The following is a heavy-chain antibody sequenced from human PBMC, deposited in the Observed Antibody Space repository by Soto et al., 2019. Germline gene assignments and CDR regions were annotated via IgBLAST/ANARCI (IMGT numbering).Heavy chain of an antibody. CDR2: ISSSGSTI. J-gene: IGHJ6*02. V-gene: IGHV3-48*03. CDR1: GFTFSSYE. Sequence: PGGSLRLSCAASGFTFSSYEMHWVRQAPGKGLEWVSYISSSGSTIYYADSVKGRFTISRDNAKNSLYLQMNSLRAEDTAVYYCSIDHKRAYYFYGIDVWGLGTTVTVFS. CDR3: SIDHKRAYYFYGIDV.